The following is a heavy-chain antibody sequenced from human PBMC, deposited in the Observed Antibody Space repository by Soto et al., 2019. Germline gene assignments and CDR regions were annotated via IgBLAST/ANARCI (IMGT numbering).Heavy chain of an antibody. CDR3: ANTGCSGGTCYSGH. CDR2: ISRSGSST. Sequence: EVQLLESGGGLVQPGGSLRLSCAASGFTFSSYAMSWVRQAPGKGLEWVSSISRSGSSTYYADSVKGRFTISRGNSKNTLYLQMNSLRAEDTAVYYCANTGCSGGTCYSGHWGQGTQVTVYS. V-gene: IGHV3-23*01. D-gene: IGHD2-15*01. J-gene: IGHJ4*02. CDR1: GFTFSSYA.